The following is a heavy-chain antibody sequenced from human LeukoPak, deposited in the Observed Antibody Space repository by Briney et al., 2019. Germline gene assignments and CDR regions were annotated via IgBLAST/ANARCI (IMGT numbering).Heavy chain of an antibody. V-gene: IGHV3-21*01. J-gene: IGHJ4*02. CDR2: ISSSSSYI. Sequence: PGGSLRLSCAASGFTFSSYSMNWVRQAPGKGLEWVSSISSSSSYIYYADSVKGRFTISRDNAKNSLYLQMNSLRAEDTAVYYCARDSSPRSGYRNSREDYWGQGTLVTVSS. CDR1: GFTFSSYS. D-gene: IGHD3-22*01. CDR3: ARDSSPRSGYRNSREDY.